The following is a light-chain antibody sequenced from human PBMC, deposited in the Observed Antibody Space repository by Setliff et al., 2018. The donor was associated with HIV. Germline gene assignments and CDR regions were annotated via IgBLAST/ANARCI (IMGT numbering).Light chain of an antibody. CDR1: SDDVGGCNY. Sequence: QSVLTQPASMSGSPGQSITISCTGSSDDVGGCNYVSWYQQHPGKAPKLIIYEVTVRPSGVSSRFSGSKSGNTASLTLSGLQTEDEADYYCSSYTETASVEVFGSGTKVTV. CDR2: EVT. J-gene: IGLJ1*01. CDR3: SSYTETASVEV. V-gene: IGLV2-14*01.